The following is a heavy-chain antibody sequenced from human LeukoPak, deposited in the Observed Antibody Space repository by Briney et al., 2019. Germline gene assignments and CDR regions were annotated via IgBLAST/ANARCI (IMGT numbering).Heavy chain of an antibody. CDR1: GFTFSSSG. CDR2: MWYGGANR. Sequence: GGSLRLSCAASGFTFSSSGMHWVRQAPGKGLEWVAVMWYGGANRYYADSVKGRFTISRDNSKNTLFLQMNSLRAEDTAVYYCARDRYSSARSYYMDVWGTGTTVTVSS. CDR3: ARDRYSSARSYYMDV. V-gene: IGHV3-33*01. D-gene: IGHD6-25*01. J-gene: IGHJ6*03.